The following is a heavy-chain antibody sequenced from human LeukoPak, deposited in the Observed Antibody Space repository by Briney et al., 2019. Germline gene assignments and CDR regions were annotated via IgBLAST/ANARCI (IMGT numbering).Heavy chain of an antibody. CDR2: IYHSGST. J-gene: IGHJ3*02. V-gene: IGHV4-30-2*01. D-gene: IGHD4-23*01. Sequence: SETLSLACAVSGGSISSGGYSWSWIRQPPGKGLEWIGYIYHSGSTYYNPSLKSRVIISVDRSKNQFSLKLSSVTAADTAVYYCAREVGNSGAFDIWGQGTMVTVSS. CDR1: GGSISSGGYS. CDR3: AREVGNSGAFDI.